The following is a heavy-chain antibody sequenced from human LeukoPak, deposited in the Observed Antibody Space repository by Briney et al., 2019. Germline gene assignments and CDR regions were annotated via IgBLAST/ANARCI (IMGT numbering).Heavy chain of an antibody. CDR2: INHSRST. D-gene: IGHD6-25*01. CDR3: ARGRGYGFY. CDR1: GGSFSGYY. V-gene: IGHV4-34*01. J-gene: IGHJ4*02. Sequence: SETLSLTCAVYGGSFSGYYWSWIRQPPGKGLEWIGEINHSRSTNYNPSLKSRVTISVDTSKNQFSLKLSSVTAADTAVYYCARGRGYGFYWGQGTLVTVSS.